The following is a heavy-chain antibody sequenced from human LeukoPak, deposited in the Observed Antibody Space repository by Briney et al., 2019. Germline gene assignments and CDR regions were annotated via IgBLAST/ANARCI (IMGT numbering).Heavy chain of an antibody. CDR1: GFTFSSYA. J-gene: IGHJ4*02. CDR2: ISYDGSNK. CDR3: AKGDVLLWFGEELPDYFDY. D-gene: IGHD3-10*01. V-gene: IGHV3-30*04. Sequence: GGSLRLSCAASGFTFSSYAMHWVRQAPGKGLEWVAVISYDGSNKYYADSVKGRFTISRDNSKNTLYLQMNSLRAEDTAVYYCAKGDVLLWFGEELPDYFDYWGQGTLVTVSS.